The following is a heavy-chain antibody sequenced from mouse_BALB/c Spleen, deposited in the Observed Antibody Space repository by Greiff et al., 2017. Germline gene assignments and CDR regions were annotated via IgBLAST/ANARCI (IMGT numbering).Heavy chain of an antibody. Sequence: EVQVVESGGDLVKPGGSLKLSCAASGFTFSSYGMSWVRQTPDKRLEWVATISSGGSYTYYPDSVKGRFTISRDNAKNTLYLQMSSLKSEDTAMYYCARHGEGTGYFDYWGQGTTLTVSS. CDR1: GFTFSSYG. CDR2: ISSGGSYT. J-gene: IGHJ2*01. D-gene: IGHD2-14*01. V-gene: IGHV5-6*01. CDR3: ARHGEGTGYFDY.